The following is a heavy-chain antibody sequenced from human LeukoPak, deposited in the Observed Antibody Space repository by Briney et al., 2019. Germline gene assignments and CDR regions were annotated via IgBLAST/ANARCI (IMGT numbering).Heavy chain of an antibody. CDR2: IKQDGSEK. J-gene: IGHJ6*03. CDR3: ARDYYDSSGAAAWVYYYYYYMDV. CDR1: GFSFSSYW. Sequence: GGSLRLSCEASGFSFSSYWMSWVRQAPGKGLEWVANIKQDGSEKYYVDSVKGRFTISRDNAKNSLYLQMNSLRAEDTAVYYCARDYYDSSGAAAWVYYYYYYMDVWGKGTTVTVSS. V-gene: IGHV3-7*01. D-gene: IGHD3-22*01.